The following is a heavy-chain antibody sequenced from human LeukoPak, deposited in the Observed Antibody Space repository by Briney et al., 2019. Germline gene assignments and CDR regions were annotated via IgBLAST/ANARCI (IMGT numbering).Heavy chain of an antibody. J-gene: IGHJ4*02. D-gene: IGHD3-10*01. CDR1: GFDISYNY. V-gene: IGHV3-53*01. CDR2: IHTGGTT. Sequence: PGGSLRLSCAASGFDISYNYVGWVRQAPGKGLEWVSVIHTGGTTHYADSAKGRFTISKDNSNNTVYLQMNSVGVEDTAVYYCARVWFGYFFQWGQGALVTVSS. CDR3: ARVWFGYFFQ.